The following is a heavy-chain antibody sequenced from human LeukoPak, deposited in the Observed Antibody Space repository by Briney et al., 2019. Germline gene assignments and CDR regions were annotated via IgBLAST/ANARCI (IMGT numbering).Heavy chain of an antibody. J-gene: IGHJ4*02. Sequence: GGSLRLSCAASGFTFSSYAMSWVRQAPGKGLEWVSSISSSGGSTYYADSVKGRFTISRDNSKNTLFLQMNSLRAEDTAVHYCAKDRLRSYFDHWGQGTLVTVSS. CDR1: GFTFSSYA. V-gene: IGHV3-23*01. CDR2: ISSSGGST. CDR3: AKDRLRSYFDH. D-gene: IGHD4-17*01.